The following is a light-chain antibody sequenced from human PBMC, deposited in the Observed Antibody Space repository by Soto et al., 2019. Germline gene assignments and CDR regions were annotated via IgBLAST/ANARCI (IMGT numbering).Light chain of an antibody. CDR3: NSFTTTNTYV. CDR2: DVS. CDR1: SSEVGGFDH. J-gene: IGLJ1*01. V-gene: IGLV2-14*03. Sequence: QSVLTQPASVSGSPGQSITISCTGASSEVGGFDHVSFYQQHPGKVSRLLIYDVSSLPSGFFDRFSGSKSGNTASLTIFGLQAEDEADYYCNSFTTTNTYVFGTGTKVTVL.